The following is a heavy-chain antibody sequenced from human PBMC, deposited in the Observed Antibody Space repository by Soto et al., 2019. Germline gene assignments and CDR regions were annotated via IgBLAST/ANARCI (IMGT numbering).Heavy chain of an antibody. CDR1: GFTFSFYT. CDR2: IDTNSSYT. CDR3: ARRSSSSWYSYFEY. V-gene: IGHV3-21*01. Sequence: GGSLRLSFVASGFTFSFYTMDWVLQAPGKGLAWVSSIDTNSSYTHYEDSVKGRFTISRDSAKTSLYLQINSLRAEHTALYYCARRSSSSWYSYFEYWGQGALVT. D-gene: IGHD6-13*01. J-gene: IGHJ4*02.